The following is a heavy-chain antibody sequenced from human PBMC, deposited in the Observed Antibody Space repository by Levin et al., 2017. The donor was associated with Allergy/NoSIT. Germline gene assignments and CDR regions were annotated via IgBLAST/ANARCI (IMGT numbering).Heavy chain of an antibody. CDR2: INWNRDKI. J-gene: IGHJ4*02. CDR1: GFTFGDYA. Sequence: SLKISCAASGFTFGDYAMHWVRQAPGKGLEWVSGINWNRDKIGYADSVRARFTISRDNAKNSLYLQMSSLGPEDTALYYCAKGLNWGSPTTYHYWGQGTLVAVSS. V-gene: IGHV3-9*01. CDR3: AKGLNWGSPTTYHY. D-gene: IGHD7-27*01.